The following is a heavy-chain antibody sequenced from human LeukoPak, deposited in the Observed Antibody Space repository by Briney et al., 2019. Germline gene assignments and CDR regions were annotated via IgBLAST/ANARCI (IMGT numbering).Heavy chain of an antibody. J-gene: IGHJ5*02. CDR1: GGTFSSYA. Sequence: SVKVSCKASGGTFSSYAISWVRQAPGQGLGWMGGIIPIFGTANYAQKFQGRVTITADESTSTAYMELSSLRSEDTAVYYCARTVGPIVVVPAALNWFDPWGQGTLVTVSS. CDR3: ARTVGPIVVVPAALNWFDP. D-gene: IGHD2-2*01. V-gene: IGHV1-69*13. CDR2: IIPIFGTA.